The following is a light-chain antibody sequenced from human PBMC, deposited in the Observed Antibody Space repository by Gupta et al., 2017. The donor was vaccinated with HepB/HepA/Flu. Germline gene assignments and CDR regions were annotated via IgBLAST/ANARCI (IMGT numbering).Light chain of an antibody. V-gene: IGLV1-51*02. CDR3: GIWDSSLTFGV. CDR2: AEN. CDR1: SSNIGDNY. Sequence: QPVLTQPPSVSAAPGPKVTISCSGSSSNIGDNYVSWYQQLPGSAPKRLISAENTRPSGMRYLFSSAKSGTSATPGITGPQTGEEAEYYFGIWDSSLTFGVFGGGTKLTVL. J-gene: IGLJ2*01.